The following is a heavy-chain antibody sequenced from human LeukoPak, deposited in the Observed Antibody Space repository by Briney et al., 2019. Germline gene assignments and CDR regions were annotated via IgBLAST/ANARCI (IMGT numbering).Heavy chain of an antibody. CDR3: AKFFAPSGGASGWPWTMDY. J-gene: IGHJ4*02. V-gene: IGHV3-23*01. CDR2: ISGNGTTT. CDR1: GFSFSSHA. Sequence: GGSLRLSCAASGFSFSSHAMTWVPQSPGQGLEWVAAISGNGTTTYYAGSAKGRFTISRDNSKNTLYLQMNSLRADDTAVFYCAKFFAPSGGASGWPWTMDYWGQGALVTVSS. D-gene: IGHD6-25*01.